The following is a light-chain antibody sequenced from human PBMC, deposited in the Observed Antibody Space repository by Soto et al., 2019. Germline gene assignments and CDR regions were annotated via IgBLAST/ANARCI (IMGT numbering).Light chain of an antibody. V-gene: IGKV4-1*01. CDR1: QSVLDSSNNKNY. CDR3: HQYYIPPYT. J-gene: IGKJ2*01. Sequence: DIVMTQSPDSLAVSLGEGATINCNSTQSVLDSSNNKNYLAWYQQKPGQPPKLLVYWASNRESGVPDRFSGSGSWTDFSLTISSLQAEDVAVYYCHQYYIPPYTFGQGTKLEIK. CDR2: WAS.